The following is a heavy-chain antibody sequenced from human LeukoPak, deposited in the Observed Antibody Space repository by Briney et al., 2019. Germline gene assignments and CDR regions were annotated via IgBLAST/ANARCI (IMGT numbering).Heavy chain of an antibody. V-gene: IGHV4-59*01. CDR1: GGSISSYY. J-gene: IGHJ4*02. Sequence: SETLSLTCTVSGGSISSYYWSWIRQPPGKGLEWIGYIHYSGSTNYNPSLKSRVTISVDTSKNQFSLNLSSVTAADTAVYYCARTGYSSSYYKFRFDYWGQGTLVTVSS. D-gene: IGHD6-13*01. CDR3: ARTGYSSSYYKFRFDY. CDR2: IHYSGST.